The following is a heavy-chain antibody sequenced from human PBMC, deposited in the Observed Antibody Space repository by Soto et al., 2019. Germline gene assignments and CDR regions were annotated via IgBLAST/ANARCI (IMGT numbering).Heavy chain of an antibody. J-gene: IGHJ4*02. CDR1: GASITSGHYY. V-gene: IGHV4-31*04. CDR2: IYNRETT. D-gene: IGHD1-26*01. CDR3: ALALGPTTGLDY. Sequence: QVRLQESGPGLVKPSQTLSQTCTVSGASITSGHYYWTWIRQLPGKGLEWIGSIYNRETTHYNPSLTSRLTISIDTSANQFSLKLSSVTAADTAIYYCALALGPTTGLDYWGQGTLITVSA.